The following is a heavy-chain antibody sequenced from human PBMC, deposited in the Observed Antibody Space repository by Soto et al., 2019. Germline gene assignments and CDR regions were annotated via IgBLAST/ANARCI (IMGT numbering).Heavy chain of an antibody. J-gene: IGHJ4*02. CDR3: AREKRIAARRSLREWAY. Sequence: GGSLRLCCAASGFTFSSYWMSWVRQAPGKGLEWVANIKQDGSEKYYVDSVKGRFTISRGNAKNSLYLQMNSLRAEDTAVYYCAREKRIAARRSLREWAYWGKGTLVTVPS. CDR1: GFTFSSYW. D-gene: IGHD6-6*01. CDR2: IKQDGSEK. V-gene: IGHV3-7*01.